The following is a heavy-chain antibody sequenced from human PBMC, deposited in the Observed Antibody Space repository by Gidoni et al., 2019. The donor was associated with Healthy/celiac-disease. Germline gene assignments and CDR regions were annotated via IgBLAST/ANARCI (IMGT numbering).Heavy chain of an antibody. D-gene: IGHD6-25*01. CDR3: ARRTAARPFDY. CDR1: GGSISSYY. V-gene: IGHV4-59*01. J-gene: IGHJ4*02. Sequence: AQLQQPGTGLVKTSVPLSLTCTVSGGSISSYYWSWIRQPPGKGLEWIGYIYYSGSTNFTPSLKSRVTISVDTSKNQVSLKLSSVTAADTAVYYCARRTAARPFDYWGQGTLVTVSS. CDR2: IYYSGST.